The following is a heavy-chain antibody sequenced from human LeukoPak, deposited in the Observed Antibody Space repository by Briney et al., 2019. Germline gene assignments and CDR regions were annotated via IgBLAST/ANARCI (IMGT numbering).Heavy chain of an antibody. CDR3: ARDNSGWYHWFDP. Sequence: ASVKVSCKASGYTFTKYYIHWVRQAPGQGLEWMGLINPGGDNTNYAQNFQGRLTITRNTSISTAYMELSSLRSEDTAVYYCARDNSGWYHWFDPWGQGTLVTVSS. D-gene: IGHD6-19*01. CDR2: INPGGDNT. V-gene: IGHV1-46*01. CDR1: GYTFTKYY. J-gene: IGHJ5*02.